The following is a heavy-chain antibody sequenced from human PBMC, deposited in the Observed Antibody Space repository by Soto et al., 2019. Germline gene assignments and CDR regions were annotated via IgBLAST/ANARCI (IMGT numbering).Heavy chain of an antibody. Sequence: SVEVSCKXSGGTFSSYAISWVRQAPGQGLEWMGGIIPIFGTANYAQKFQGRVTITADESTSTAYMELSSLRSEDTAVYYCARNTIVVVVAATWGAFDIWGQGTMVTVSS. CDR1: GGTFSSYA. CDR3: ARNTIVVVVAATWGAFDI. V-gene: IGHV1-69*13. D-gene: IGHD2-15*01. J-gene: IGHJ3*02. CDR2: IIPIFGTA.